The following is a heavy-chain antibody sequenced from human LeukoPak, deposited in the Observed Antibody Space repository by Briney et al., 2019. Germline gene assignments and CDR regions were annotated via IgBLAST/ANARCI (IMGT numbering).Heavy chain of an antibody. Sequence: GGSLRLSCAASGFTFSSYAMTWVRRAPGKGLEWLTYINRDGSDKDYVDSVKGRFTISRDNAKKSLYLQMDTLSVEDTAVYYCARAVTPGGYFDYWGQGTLVTVSS. CDR3: ARAVTPGGYFDY. J-gene: IGHJ4*02. CDR2: INRDGSDK. CDR1: GFTFSSYA. V-gene: IGHV3-7*05. D-gene: IGHD4-17*01.